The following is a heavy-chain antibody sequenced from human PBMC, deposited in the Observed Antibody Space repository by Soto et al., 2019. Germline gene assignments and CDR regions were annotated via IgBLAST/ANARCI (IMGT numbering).Heavy chain of an antibody. V-gene: IGHV4-39*01. J-gene: IGHJ6*03. CDR3: ARHLTGDSSYYYYYYMDV. CDR2: IYYSGST. CDR1: GGSISSSSYY. D-gene: IGHD7-27*01. Sequence: SETLSLTCTVSGGSISSSSYYWGWIRQPPGKGLEWIGSIYYSGSTYYNPSLKSRVTISVDTSKNQFSLKLSSVTAADTAVYYCARHLTGDSSYYYYYYMDVWGKGTTVTVSS.